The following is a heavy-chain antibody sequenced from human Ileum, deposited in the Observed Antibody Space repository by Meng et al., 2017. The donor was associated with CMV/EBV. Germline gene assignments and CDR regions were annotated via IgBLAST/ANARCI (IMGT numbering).Heavy chain of an antibody. CDR3: ARSEKVEIRGYYNDYFHYGLDV. Sequence: GESLKISCAASGFTVSRNYMTWVRQAPGTGLEWVSHINTGGSTNYADSVKGRFTISRDKSKNTLYLQMNSLRAEDTAVYYCARSEKVEIRGYYNDYFHYGLDVWGQAITVTVSS. CDR2: INTGGST. J-gene: IGHJ6*02. V-gene: IGHV3-53*01. CDR1: GFTVSRNY. D-gene: IGHD3-9*01.